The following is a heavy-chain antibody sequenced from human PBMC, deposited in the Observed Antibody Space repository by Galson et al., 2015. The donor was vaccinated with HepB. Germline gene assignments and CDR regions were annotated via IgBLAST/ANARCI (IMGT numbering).Heavy chain of an antibody. CDR1: GGTFSSYA. V-gene: IGHV1-69*04. D-gene: IGHD2-21*02. J-gene: IGHJ3*02. Sequence: SVKVSCKASGGTFSSYAISWVRQAPGQGLEWMGRIIPILGIANYAQKFQGRVTITADKSTSTAYMELSSLRSEDTAVYYCARPDPGGYCGGDCYFYAFDIWGQGTMVTASS. CDR2: IIPILGIA. CDR3: ARPDPGGYCGGDCYFYAFDI.